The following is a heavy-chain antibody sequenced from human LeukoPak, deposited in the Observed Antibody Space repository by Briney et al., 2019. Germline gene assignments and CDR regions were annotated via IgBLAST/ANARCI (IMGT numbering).Heavy chain of an antibody. J-gene: IGHJ4*02. Sequence: GGSLRLSCAASGFTFSSYSMNWVRQAPGKGLEWVSYISSSSSTIYYADSVKGRFTISRDNAKNSLYLQMNSLRAEDTAVYYCAREDTAMVTDYWGQGTLVTVSS. V-gene: IGHV3-48*01. D-gene: IGHD5-18*01. CDR2: ISSSSSTI. CDR1: GFTFSSYS. CDR3: AREDTAMVTDY.